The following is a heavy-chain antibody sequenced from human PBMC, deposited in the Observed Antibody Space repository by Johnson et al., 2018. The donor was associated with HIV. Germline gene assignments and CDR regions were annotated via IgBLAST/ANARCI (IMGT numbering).Heavy chain of an antibody. V-gene: IGHV3-30-3*01. J-gene: IGHJ3*02. D-gene: IGHD6-19*01. CDR2: ISHDGSNQ. Sequence: QVQLVESGGGVVQPGRSLRLSCAASGFTFSYYSMHWVRQAPGKGLEWVAVISHDGSNQYYADSVKGRFTISRDNSKNPLYLQMNSLRAEDTAVYDCARFDSGWQWQGLDIWGQGTMVTVSS. CDR3: ARFDSGWQWQGLDI. CDR1: GFTFSYYS.